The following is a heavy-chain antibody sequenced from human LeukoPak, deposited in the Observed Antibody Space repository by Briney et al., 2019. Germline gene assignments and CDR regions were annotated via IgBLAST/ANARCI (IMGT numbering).Heavy chain of an antibody. CDR3: ARDRLHRGSYYHYYYVDV. J-gene: IGHJ6*03. V-gene: IGHV1-2*02. Sequence: ASVKVSCKASGYTFTGYYMHWVRQAPGQGLEWMGWINPNSGGTNYAQKFQGRVTMTRDTSISTAYMELSRLRSDDTAVYYCARDRLHRGSYYHYYYVDVWGKGTTVTISS. CDR1: GYTFTGYY. D-gene: IGHD2-21*01. CDR2: INPNSGGT.